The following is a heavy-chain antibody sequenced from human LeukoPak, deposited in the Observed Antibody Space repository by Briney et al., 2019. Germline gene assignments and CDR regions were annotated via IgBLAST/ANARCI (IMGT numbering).Heavy chain of an antibody. CDR3: ASPAHGYCSSTSCYAY. D-gene: IGHD2-2*03. Sequence: GASVNVSCKASGGTFSSYAISWVRQAPGQGLEWMGGIIPIFGTANYAQKFQGRVTITTDESTSTAYMELSSLRSEDTAVYYCASPAHGYCSSTSCYAYWGQGTLVTVSS. CDR2: IIPIFGTA. V-gene: IGHV1-69*05. J-gene: IGHJ4*02. CDR1: GGTFSSYA.